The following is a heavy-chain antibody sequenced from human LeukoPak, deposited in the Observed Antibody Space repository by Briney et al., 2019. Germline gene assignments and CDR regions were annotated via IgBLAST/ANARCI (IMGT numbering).Heavy chain of an antibody. CDR1: GFTVSNNC. J-gene: IGHJ4*02. D-gene: IGHD6-19*01. CDR2: IYSSDNT. CDR3: ARGITNIAVGDY. Sequence: SGGSLRLSCAASGFTVSNNCMSWVRQAPGKGLEWVSIIYSSDNTYYADSVKGRFTISRDNSKNTLFLQMNGLRAEDTAVYYCARGITNIAVGDYWGQGTLVTVSS. V-gene: IGHV3-53*01.